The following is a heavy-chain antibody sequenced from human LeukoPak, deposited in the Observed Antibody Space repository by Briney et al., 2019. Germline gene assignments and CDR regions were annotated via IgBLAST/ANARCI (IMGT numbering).Heavy chain of an antibody. CDR1: GGSISSRSYY. J-gene: IGHJ2*01. D-gene: IGHD2-2*01. Sequence: PSETLSLTCTLSGGSISSRSYYWGWIRQPPGKGLEWIGTIHYRGSTFYNPSLKSRVTISVDTSKIQFSLKLSSVTASDTAVYYCASLGGYCSSVNCYQYFDLWGRGTLVTVSS. V-gene: IGHV4-39*01. CDR2: IHYRGST. CDR3: ASLGGYCSSVNCYQYFDL.